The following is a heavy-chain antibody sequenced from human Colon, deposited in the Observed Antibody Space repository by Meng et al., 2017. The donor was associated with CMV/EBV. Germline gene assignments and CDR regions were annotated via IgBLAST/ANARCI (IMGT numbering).Heavy chain of an antibody. J-gene: IGHJ4*02. Sequence: ASVKVSCKASGDIFSSSYVHWIRQAPGQGLDWVGMVSLKGERPKFAQKFQGRVTLTRDTSTSTFYMELRSLVSEDTAVYYCAKGAIVGVTAPDYWGQGTLVTVSS. V-gene: IGHV1-46*01. CDR2: VSLKGERP. CDR1: GDIFSSSY. CDR3: AKGAIVGVTAPDY. D-gene: IGHD3-3*01.